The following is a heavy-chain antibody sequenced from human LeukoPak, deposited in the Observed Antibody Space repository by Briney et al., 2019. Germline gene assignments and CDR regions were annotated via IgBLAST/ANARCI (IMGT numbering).Heavy chain of an antibody. CDR1: GYSISSAYY. CDR3: AREGGYYDSSGYYYN. D-gene: IGHD3-22*01. J-gene: IGHJ4*02. Sequence: SETLSLTCTVSGYSISSAYYWGWIRQPPGKGLEWIGYIYYSGSTNYNPSLKSRVTRSVDTSKTQFSLKLSSVTAADTAMYYCAREGGYYDSSGYYYNWGQGTLVTVSS. V-gene: IGHV4-38-2*02. CDR2: IYYSGST.